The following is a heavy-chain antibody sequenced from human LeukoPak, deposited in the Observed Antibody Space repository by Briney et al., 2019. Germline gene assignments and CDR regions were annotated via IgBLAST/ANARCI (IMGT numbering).Heavy chain of an antibody. J-gene: IGHJ4*02. Sequence: GASVKVSCKASGYTFTGYYMHWVRQAPGQGLEWMGWINPNSGGTNYAQKFQGRVTMTRDTSISTAYMELSRLRSDDTAVYYCARDLVAAAAGTRNSIDYWGQGTLVTVSS. CDR2: INPNSGGT. CDR1: GYTFTGYY. V-gene: IGHV1-2*02. CDR3: ARDLVAAAAGTRNSIDY. D-gene: IGHD6-13*01.